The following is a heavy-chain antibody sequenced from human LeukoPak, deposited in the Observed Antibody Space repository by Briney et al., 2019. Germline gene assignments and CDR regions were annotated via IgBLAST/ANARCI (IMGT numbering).Heavy chain of an antibody. CDR1: GYTFTSYG. CDR2: ISAYNGNT. Sequence: GASVKVSCKASGYTFTSYGISWVRQAPGQGLEWMGWISAYNGNTNYAQKLQGRVTMTTDTSTSTAYIELKSLRSDDTAVYYCARAIYFWSGYHFYYYMDVWGKGTTVTVSS. J-gene: IGHJ6*03. D-gene: IGHD3-3*01. V-gene: IGHV1-18*01. CDR3: ARAIYFWSGYHFYYYMDV.